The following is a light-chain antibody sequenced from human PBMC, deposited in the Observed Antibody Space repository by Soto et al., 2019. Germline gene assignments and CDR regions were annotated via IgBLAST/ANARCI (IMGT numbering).Light chain of an antibody. CDR2: GAF. V-gene: IGKV3-11*01. CDR3: QHYNSYSEA. Sequence: DIVLTQSPATLSLSPGDRATLSCRASQSISNYLAWYQQRPGQAPRLLIYGAFNRATGIPARFSASGTGTDFTLTISSLQPDDFATYYCQHYNSYSEAFGQGTKVDIK. CDR1: QSISNY. J-gene: IGKJ1*01.